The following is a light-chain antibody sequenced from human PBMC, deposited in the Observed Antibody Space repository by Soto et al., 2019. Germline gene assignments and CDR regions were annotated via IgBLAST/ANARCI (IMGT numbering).Light chain of an antibody. CDR3: QPVKSYPRT. Sequence: DIHLTQSPSSLSASVGDRVTITCRASQAITTNLAWYQQKPGNTPKLLIYEESTLHSGVPSRFSGRKVGTQFILTIDSLQPEDFATYYCQPVKSYPRTVGGGTKVEIK. CDR1: QAITTN. J-gene: IGKJ4*01. CDR2: EES. V-gene: IGKV1-9*01.